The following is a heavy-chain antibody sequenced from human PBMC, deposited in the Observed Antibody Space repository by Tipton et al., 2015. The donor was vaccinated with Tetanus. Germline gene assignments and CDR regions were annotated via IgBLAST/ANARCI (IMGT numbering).Heavy chain of an antibody. J-gene: IGHJ6*02. D-gene: IGHD3-3*01. CDR2: INHSGST. CDR1: GGSFSGYY. CDR3: ARSYYDFWSGYYYYYYGMDV. Sequence: TLSLTCAVYGGSFSGYYWSWIRQPPGKGLEWIGEINHSGSTNYNPSLKSRVTISVDTSKNQFSLKLSSVTAADTAVYYCARSYYDFWSGYYYYYYGMDVWGQGTTVTVSS. V-gene: IGHV4-34*01.